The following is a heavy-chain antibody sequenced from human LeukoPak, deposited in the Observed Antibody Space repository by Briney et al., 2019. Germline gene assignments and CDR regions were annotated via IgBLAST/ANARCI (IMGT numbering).Heavy chain of an antibody. V-gene: IGHV4-61*02. Sequence: SETLSLTCTVSGGSISSGSYYWSWIRQPAGKGLEWIGRIYTSGSTNYNPSLKSRVTISVDTSKNQFSLKLSSVTAADTAVYYCARLGSGHEMSEWELNYYYYYMDVWGKGTTVTVSS. J-gene: IGHJ6*03. CDR2: IYTSGST. CDR1: GGSISSGSYY. D-gene: IGHD1-26*01. CDR3: ARLGSGHEMSEWELNYYYYYMDV.